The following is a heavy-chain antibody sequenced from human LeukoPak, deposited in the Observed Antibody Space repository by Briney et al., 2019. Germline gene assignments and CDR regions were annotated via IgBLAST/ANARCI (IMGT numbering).Heavy chain of an antibody. V-gene: IGHV3-30*02. Sequence: PGGSLRLSCAASGFTFSSYGMHWVRQAPGKGLEWVAFIRYDGSNKYYADSVKGRFTISRDNSKNTLYLQMNSLRAEDTAVYYCASGVVVVPAAMQYYYYYYMDVWGKGTTVTISS. D-gene: IGHD2-2*01. CDR2: IRYDGSNK. CDR1: GFTFSSYG. J-gene: IGHJ6*03. CDR3: ASGVVVVPAAMQYYYYYYMDV.